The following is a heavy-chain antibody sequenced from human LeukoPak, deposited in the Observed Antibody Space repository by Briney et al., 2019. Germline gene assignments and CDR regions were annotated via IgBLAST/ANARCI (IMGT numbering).Heavy chain of an antibody. CDR2: INPNSGGT. Sequence: GASVKVSCKASGYTFTGYYMHWARQAPGQGLEWMGWINPNSGGTNYAQKFQGRVTMTRDTSISTAYMELSRLRSDDTAVYYCARGRIVGATFDYYYMDVWGKGTTVTVSS. CDR1: GYTFTGYY. D-gene: IGHD1-26*01. J-gene: IGHJ6*03. V-gene: IGHV1-2*02. CDR3: ARGRIVGATFDYYYMDV.